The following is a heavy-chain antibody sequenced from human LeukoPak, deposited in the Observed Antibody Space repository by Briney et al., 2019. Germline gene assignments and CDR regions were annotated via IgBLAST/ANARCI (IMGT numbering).Heavy chain of an antibody. V-gene: IGHV4-4*07. CDR1: GGSISSYY. J-gene: IGHJ3*02. CDR3: ARSRITMFRGAPYLLAGGSRDSFDI. CDR2: IYTSGST. Sequence: NPSETLSLTCTVSGGSISSYYWSWIRQPAGKGLEWIGRIYTSGSTNYNPSLKSRVTMSVDTSKNQFSLKLSSVTAADTAVYYCARSRITMFRGAPYLLAGGSRDSFDIWGQGTMVTVSS. D-gene: IGHD3-10*01.